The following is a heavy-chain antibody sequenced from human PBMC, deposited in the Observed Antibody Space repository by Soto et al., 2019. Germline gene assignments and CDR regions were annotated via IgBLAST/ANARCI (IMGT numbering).Heavy chain of an antibody. J-gene: IGHJ6*02. CDR3: ARGHSTDCSNGVCSFFYNHEMAV. CDR2: INPKSGVT. Sequence: QVQLVQSGAEVKKPGASVRVSCKASGYSFTDYHIHWVRQAPGPGLEWLGRINPKSGVTSTAQKFQGWVTMTRDRSISTVSMELTRLRSDDTAVYFCARGHSTDCSNGVCSFFYNHEMAVWGQGTTVTVSS. D-gene: IGHD2-8*01. CDR1: GYSFTDYH. V-gene: IGHV1-2*04.